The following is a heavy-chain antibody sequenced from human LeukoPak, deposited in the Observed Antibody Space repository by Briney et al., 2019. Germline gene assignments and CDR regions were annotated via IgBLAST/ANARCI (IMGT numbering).Heavy chain of an antibody. V-gene: IGHV4-34*01. Sequence: SETLSLTCAVYGGSFSGYYWSWIRQPPGKGLEWIGEINHSGSTNYNPSLKSRVTISVDTSKNQFSLKLSSVTAADTAVYYCARIVVPAAVNWFDPWGQGTLVTVSS. CDR3: ARIVVPAAVNWFDP. D-gene: IGHD2-2*01. CDR1: GGSFSGYY. J-gene: IGHJ5*02. CDR2: INHSGST.